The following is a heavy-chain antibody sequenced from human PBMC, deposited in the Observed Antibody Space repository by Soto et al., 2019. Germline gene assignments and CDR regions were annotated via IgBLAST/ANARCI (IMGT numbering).Heavy chain of an antibody. D-gene: IGHD2-2*01. CDR2: ISGGGTSP. J-gene: IGHJ6*02. CDR1: GCTFDSYA. CDR3: AKEPFVYDFGIVPAATLIGLAV. V-gene: IGHV3-23*01. Sequence: GPLRLPCFGSGCTFDSYAINWIRQAPGKALERVSVISGGGTSPYYADSVKGRFTVARDNSKNTMYLQMNSLSAEDTGVYYCAKEPFVYDFGIVPAATLIGLAVWGQGTTVTVCS.